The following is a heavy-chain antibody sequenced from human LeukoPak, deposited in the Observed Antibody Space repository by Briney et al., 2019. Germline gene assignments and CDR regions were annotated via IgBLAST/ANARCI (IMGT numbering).Heavy chain of an antibody. J-gene: IGHJ5*02. CDR3: ARSKIVVVPAAMWSWFAP. V-gene: IGHV4-31*01. CDR2: IYYNGST. CDR1: GGSISIGRYY. D-gene: IGHD2-2*01. Sequence: PSETLSLTCTVAGGSISIGRYYWSWIRQHPGKGLEWIGYIYYNGSTYYNPSLKIHLTITVDTSKHQFSMKLTSVTAPDTAVDYCARSKIVVVPAAMWSWFAPWGQGTLVTVSS.